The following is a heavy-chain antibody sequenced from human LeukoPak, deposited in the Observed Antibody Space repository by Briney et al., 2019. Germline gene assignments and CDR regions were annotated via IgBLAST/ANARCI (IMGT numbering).Heavy chain of an antibody. V-gene: IGHV3-11*01. Sequence: PGGSLRLSCAASGFTFSDYYMSWIRQAPGKGPEWVSYISSSGSTIYYADSVKGRFTISRDNAKNSLYLQMNSLRAEDTAVYYCARTLPLYCSGGSCYSRPPDYWGQGTLVTVSS. J-gene: IGHJ4*02. CDR1: GFTFSDYY. D-gene: IGHD2-15*01. CDR3: ARTLPLYCSGGSCYSRPPDY. CDR2: ISSSGSTI.